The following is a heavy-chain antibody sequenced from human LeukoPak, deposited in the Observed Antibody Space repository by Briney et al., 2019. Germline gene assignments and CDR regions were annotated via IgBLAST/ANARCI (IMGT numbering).Heavy chain of an antibody. CDR1: GFTFSNYW. Sequence: EGSLRLSCAASGFTFSNYWMHWVRQAPGKGLMWVARIKTDGTSPSYVDSVKGRFTISRDNAKDTLYLQMNSLRAEDSAVYYCARGGDFWSGYHDYWGQGTLVTVSS. J-gene: IGHJ4*02. CDR3: ARGGDFWSGYHDY. D-gene: IGHD3-3*01. V-gene: IGHV3-74*01. CDR2: IKTDGTSP.